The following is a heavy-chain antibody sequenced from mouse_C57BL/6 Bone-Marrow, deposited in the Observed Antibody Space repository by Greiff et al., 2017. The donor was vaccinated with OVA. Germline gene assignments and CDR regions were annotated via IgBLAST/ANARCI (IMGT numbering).Heavy chain of an antibody. CDR1: GYTFTSYG. CDR2: IYPRSGNT. CDR3: ARSNPYYFDY. V-gene: IGHV1-81*01. J-gene: IGHJ2*01. Sequence: VHLVESGAELARPGASVKLSCKASGYTFTSYGISWVKQRTGQGLEWIGEIYPRSGNTYYNEKFKGKATLTADKSSSTAYMELRSLTSEDSAVYFCARSNPYYFDYWGQGTTLKVSS.